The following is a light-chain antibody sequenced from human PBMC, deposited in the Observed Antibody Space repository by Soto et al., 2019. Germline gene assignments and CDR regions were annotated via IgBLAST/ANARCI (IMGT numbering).Light chain of an antibody. J-gene: IGLJ1*01. V-gene: IGLV2-8*01. CDR2: EVT. Sequence: QSVLTQPPSASGFPGQPVTISCTGTSSDVGYYDYVSWYQQHPGKAPKLVIYEVTKRPSGVPDRVSASKSGNTASLTVSGLRAEDEADYYWSSYPGSNNSVFESGTKVTV. CDR3: SSYPGSNNSV. CDR1: SSDVGYYDY.